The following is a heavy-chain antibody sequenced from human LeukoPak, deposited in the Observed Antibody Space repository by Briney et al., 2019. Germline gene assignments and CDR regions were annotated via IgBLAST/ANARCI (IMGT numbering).Heavy chain of an antibody. CDR2: ISGSGDST. CDR3: AKHGTYYDFWSGQYYFDY. J-gene: IGHJ4*02. CDR1: GFTLSSHA. D-gene: IGHD3-3*01. Sequence: GGSLRLSCAASGFTLSSHAMSWVRQARGKGLEWVSGISGSGDSTNYADSVKGRFTISRDNSRNTLYLQMNSLRAEDTAVYYCAKHGTYYDFWSGQYYFDYWGQGTLVTVSS. V-gene: IGHV3-23*01.